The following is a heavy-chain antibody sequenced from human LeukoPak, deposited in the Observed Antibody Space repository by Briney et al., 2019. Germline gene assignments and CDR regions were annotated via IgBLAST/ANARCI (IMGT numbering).Heavy chain of an antibody. V-gene: IGHV1-46*01. CDR1: GYTFTSYY. D-gene: IGHD6-19*01. CDR2: INPSGGST. J-gene: IGHJ4*02. Sequence: ASVKVSCKASGYTFTSYYMHWVRQAPGQGLEWMGIINPSGGSTSDAQKFQGRVTMTRDTSTCTVYMELSSLRSEDTAVYYCARALLSSGWSDYFDYWGQGTLVTVSS. CDR3: ARALLSSGWSDYFDY.